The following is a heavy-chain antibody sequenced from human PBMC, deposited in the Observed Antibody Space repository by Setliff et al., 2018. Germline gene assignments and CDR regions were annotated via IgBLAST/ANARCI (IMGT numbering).Heavy chain of an antibody. J-gene: IGHJ5*02. CDR3: AREGNKYGYSSGWFDP. CDR1: GYTFSSYA. V-gene: IGHV1-2*02. D-gene: IGHD6-6*01. Sequence: ASVKVSCKASGYTFSSYAMNWVRQAPGQGLEWMGRINLNTGNIFYAQEFQGRVTLTRDTSASTAYMELTGLRYDDTAIYYCAREGNKYGYSSGWFDPWGQGTLVTVSS. CDR2: INLNTGNI.